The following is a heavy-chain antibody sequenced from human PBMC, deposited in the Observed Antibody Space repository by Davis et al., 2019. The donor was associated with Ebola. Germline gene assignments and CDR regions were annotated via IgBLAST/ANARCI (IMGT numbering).Heavy chain of an antibody. D-gene: IGHD3-22*01. V-gene: IGHV1-2*04. CDR3: ARVQTGYYFDSSDSPSWFAP. CDR1: GYTFTGYY. CDR2: INPNSGGT. J-gene: IGHJ5*02. Sequence: ASVKVSCKASGYTFTGYYMHWVRQAPGQGLEWMGWINPNSGGTNYAQKFQGWVTMTRDTSISTAYMELSRLRSDDTAVYYCARVQTGYYFDSSDSPSWFAPWGQGTLVTVST.